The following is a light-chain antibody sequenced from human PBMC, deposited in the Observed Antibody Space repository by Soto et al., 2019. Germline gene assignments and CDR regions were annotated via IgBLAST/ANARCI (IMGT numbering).Light chain of an antibody. CDR3: QQGST. Sequence: EIVLTQSPGTLSLSPGERATLSCRASQSVSSSYLAWYQQKPGQAPRLLIYGASSTATGIPDRFSGSGSGTVFTLTISRLEPEDFAVYYCQQGSTFGQGTKLEIK. V-gene: IGKV3-20*01. CDR2: GAS. J-gene: IGKJ2*01. CDR1: QSVSSSY.